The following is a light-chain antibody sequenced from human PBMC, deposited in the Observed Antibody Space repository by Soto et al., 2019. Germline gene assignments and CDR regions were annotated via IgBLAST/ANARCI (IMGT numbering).Light chain of an antibody. J-gene: IGKJ1*01. CDR3: QHPRKLLPT. CDR1: QSVNNF. V-gene: IGKV3-11*01. Sequence: IVWAPSTATLYLSAGDRATLSCRASQSVNNFLAWYQQRPGQAPRLLMYEASNRATGVPARFSGSGSGTDFTLTISILEPEDFVIYYMQHPRKLLPTFRQGTKVDIK. CDR2: EAS.